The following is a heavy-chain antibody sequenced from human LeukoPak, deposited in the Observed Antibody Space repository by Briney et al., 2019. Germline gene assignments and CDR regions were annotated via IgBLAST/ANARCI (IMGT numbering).Heavy chain of an antibody. CDR3: ARVSGSSWYSAFDI. D-gene: IGHD6-13*01. V-gene: IGHV3-21*01. CDR1: GFTFSSYS. Sequence: GGSLRLSCAASGFTFSSYSMNWVRQAPGKGLEWVSSISSSSSYIYYADSVKGRFTISRGNAKNSLYLQMNSLRAEDTAVYYCARVSGSSWYSAFDIWGQGTMVTVSS. J-gene: IGHJ3*02. CDR2: ISSSSSYI.